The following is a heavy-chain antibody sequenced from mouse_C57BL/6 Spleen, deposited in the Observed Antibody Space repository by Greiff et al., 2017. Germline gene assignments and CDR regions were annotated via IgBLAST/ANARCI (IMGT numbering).Heavy chain of an antibody. D-gene: IGHD2-3*01. Sequence: QVQLKESGAELVRPGASVTLSCKASGYTFTDYEMHWVKQTPVHGLEWIGAIDPETGGTAYNQKFKGKAILTADKSSSTAYMELRSLTSEDSAVYYCTRGIYDGKQDYFDYWGQGTTLTVSS. CDR2: IDPETGGT. J-gene: IGHJ2*01. CDR1: GYTFTDYE. V-gene: IGHV1-15*01. CDR3: TRGIYDGKQDYFDY.